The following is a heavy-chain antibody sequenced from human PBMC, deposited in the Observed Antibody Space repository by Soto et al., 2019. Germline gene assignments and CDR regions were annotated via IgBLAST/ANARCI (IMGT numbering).Heavy chain of an antibody. CDR3: ARDRGETGYYYYYYGMDV. Sequence: PGGSLRLSCAASGFAFSSHPMSWVRQAPERGLEWVSGISDSGGLTYNADSVKGRFTISRDNSKNTLYLQMNSLRAEDTAVYYCARDRGETGYYYYYYGMDVWGQGTTVTVSS. D-gene: IGHD1-1*01. V-gene: IGHV3-23*01. CDR2: ISDSGGLT. J-gene: IGHJ6*02. CDR1: GFAFSSHP.